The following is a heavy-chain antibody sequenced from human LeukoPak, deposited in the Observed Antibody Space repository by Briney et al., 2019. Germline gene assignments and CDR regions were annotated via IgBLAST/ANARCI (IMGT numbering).Heavy chain of an antibody. V-gene: IGHV3-23*01. CDR3: AKGRIAVIRTAFDI. J-gene: IGHJ3*02. CDR2: LSGSGGSA. CDR1: GFTFSSYD. Sequence: PGRSLRLSCAASGFTFSSYDMNWVRQAPGKGLEWVSGLSGSGGSAYYADSVKGRFTISRHNSKNTLYLQMNSLRADDTAVYYCAKGRIAVIRTAFDIWGQGTMVTVSS. D-gene: IGHD3-22*01.